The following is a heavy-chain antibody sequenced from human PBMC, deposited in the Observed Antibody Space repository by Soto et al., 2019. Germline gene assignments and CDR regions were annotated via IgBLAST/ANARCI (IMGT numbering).Heavy chain of an antibody. Sequence: GGSLRLSCAASGFSFSSYAMTWVRQAPVKGLEWVAAVSDSGTTTFYADSVKGRFTLSRDNAKNTLYLHMNSLRVEDTGIYYCGRGNIAVAVRGIFDYWGQGTRVTV. V-gene: IGHV3-23*01. CDR2: VSDSGTTT. D-gene: IGHD6-19*01. J-gene: IGHJ4*02. CDR1: GFSFSSYA. CDR3: GRGNIAVAVRGIFDY.